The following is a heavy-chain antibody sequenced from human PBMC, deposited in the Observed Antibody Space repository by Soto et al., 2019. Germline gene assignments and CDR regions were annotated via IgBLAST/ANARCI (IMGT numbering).Heavy chain of an antibody. CDR1: GFTFSSYG. D-gene: IGHD3-10*01. CDR3: AREYPLMVPGVYYYGMDV. J-gene: IGHJ6*02. CDR2: INSDGSST. V-gene: IGHV3-74*01. Sequence: PGGSLRLSCAASGFTFSSYGMDWVRQAPGKXLVWVSRINSDGSSTSYADSVKGRFTTSRDNAKNTLYLQMNSLRAEDTAVYYCAREYPLMVPGVYYYGMDVWRQGRQVTVS.